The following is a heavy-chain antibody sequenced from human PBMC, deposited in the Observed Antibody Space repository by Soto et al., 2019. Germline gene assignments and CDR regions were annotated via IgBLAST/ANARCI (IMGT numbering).Heavy chain of an antibody. CDR2: IYWDDDK. CDR1: GFSLSTSGVG. CDR3: AQNHFAPWSFDI. J-gene: IGHJ2*01. V-gene: IGHV2-5*02. Sequence: QITLKESGPMLVKPTQTLTLTCTFSGFSLSTSGVGVGWIRQPPGKALEWLALIYWDDDKRYSPSLKSRLTTTKDTPKNQLDLTITTMDPVDTDTYYCAQNHFAPWSFDIWGRGTLVAVSS.